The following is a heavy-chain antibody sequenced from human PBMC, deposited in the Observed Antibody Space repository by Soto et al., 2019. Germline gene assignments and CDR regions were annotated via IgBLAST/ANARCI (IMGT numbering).Heavy chain of an antibody. CDR2: INPSGGST. J-gene: IGHJ4*02. CDR1: GYTFTSYY. D-gene: IGHD3-10*01. CDR3: ATLIVRGVTPPPADF. Sequence: ASVKVSCKASGYTFTSYYMHWVRQAPGQGLEWMGIINPSGGSTSYAQKFQGRVTMARDTSTSTVYMELSSLRSEDTAVYYCATLIVRGVTPPPADFWRQGTLVTGSS. V-gene: IGHV1-46*03.